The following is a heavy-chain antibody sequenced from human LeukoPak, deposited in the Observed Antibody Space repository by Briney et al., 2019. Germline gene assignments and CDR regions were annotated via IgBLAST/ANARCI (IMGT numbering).Heavy chain of an antibody. CDR2: IYYGGSIT. Sequence: GRSLRLSCAASGFIFSNFAMHWVRQAPGKGLEWVAVIYYGGSITNYPDSVKGRFTISRDNSKSTLYLQMNNLRPEDTAVYYCAKDGITARPGGHHLGYWGQGTLVTVSS. CDR1: GFIFSNFA. J-gene: IGHJ4*02. D-gene: IGHD6-6*01. CDR3: AKDGITARPGGHHLGY. V-gene: IGHV3-30*18.